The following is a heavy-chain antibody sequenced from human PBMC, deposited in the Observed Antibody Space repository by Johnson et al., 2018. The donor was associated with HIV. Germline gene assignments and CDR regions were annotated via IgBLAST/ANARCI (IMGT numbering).Heavy chain of an antibody. V-gene: IGHV3-7*02. CDR1: GFTFSSYW. D-gene: IGHD3-3*01. Sequence: VQLVESGGGLVQPGGSLRLSCAASGFTFSSYWMSWVRQAPGKGLEWVANIKQDGSEKYYVDSVKGRFTISRDNVYNTLNLQMNSLRAEDTAVYYCARVWSGESGAFDIWGQGTMVTVSS. CDR3: ARVWSGESGAFDI. J-gene: IGHJ3*02. CDR2: IKQDGSEK.